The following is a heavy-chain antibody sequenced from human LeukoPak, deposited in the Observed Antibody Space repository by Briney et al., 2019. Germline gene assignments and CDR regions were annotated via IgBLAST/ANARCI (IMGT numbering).Heavy chain of an antibody. CDR1: GFTFSSYS. CDR2: FSTSSSYI. CDR3: ARGVQDYYDSSGYLDY. D-gene: IGHD3-22*01. J-gene: IGHJ4*02. Sequence: GGSLRLSCAASGFTFSSYSMNWVRQAPGRGLEWVSSFSTSSSYIYYADSVKGRFIISRDNAENSLYLQMNSLRVEDTAVYFCARGVQDYYDSSGYLDYWGQGTLVTVSS. V-gene: IGHV3-21*01.